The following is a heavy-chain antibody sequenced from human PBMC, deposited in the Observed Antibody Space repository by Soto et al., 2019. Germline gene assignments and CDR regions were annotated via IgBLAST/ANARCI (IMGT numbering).Heavy chain of an antibody. CDR2: IYHSGST. CDR1: GGSISSYY. J-gene: IGHJ4*02. Sequence: PSETLSLTCTVSGGSISSYYWSWIRQPPGKGLEWIGYIYHSGSTYYNPSLKSRVTISVDRSKNQFSLKLSSVTAADTAVYYCVRVPDYWGQGTLVTVSS. V-gene: IGHV4-59*12. CDR3: VRVPDY.